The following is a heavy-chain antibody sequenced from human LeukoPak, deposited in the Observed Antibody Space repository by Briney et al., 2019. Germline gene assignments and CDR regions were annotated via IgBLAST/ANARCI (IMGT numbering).Heavy chain of an antibody. CDR1: GYIFSDYY. CDR3: AREGQIIIIRGVPPDH. Sequence: GASVKVSCKASGYIFSDYYIHWVRQAPGQGLEWMGWINPNGGGTHYAQQFLGRVTMTRDTSISTAYMELSRLRSDDTAVYYCAREGQIIIIRGVPPDHWGQGTLVTVSS. V-gene: IGHV1-2*02. D-gene: IGHD3-10*01. CDR2: INPNGGGT. J-gene: IGHJ4*02.